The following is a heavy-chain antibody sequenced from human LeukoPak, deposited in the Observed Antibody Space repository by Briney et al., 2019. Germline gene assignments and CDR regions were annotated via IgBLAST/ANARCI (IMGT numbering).Heavy chain of an antibody. CDR3: ATRVVVAATPDAEYFQH. D-gene: IGHD2-15*01. Sequence: SETLSLTCTVSGGSISSYYWSWIRQPPGKGLEWIGYIYYSGNTNYNPSLKSRVTISVDTSKKQFSLNLRSVTAADTAVYYCATRVVVAATPDAEYFQHWGQGTLVTVSS. V-gene: IGHV4-59*01. CDR2: IYYSGNT. CDR1: GGSISSYY. J-gene: IGHJ1*01.